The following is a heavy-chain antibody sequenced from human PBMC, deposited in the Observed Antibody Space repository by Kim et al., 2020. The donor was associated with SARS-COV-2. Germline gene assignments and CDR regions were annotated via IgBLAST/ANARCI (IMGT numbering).Heavy chain of an antibody. J-gene: IGHJ4*02. CDR3: ARRRQWEPFDY. CDR1: GGSISSSSYY. D-gene: IGHD1-26*01. Sequence: SETLSLTCTVSGGSISSSSYYWGWIRQPPGKGLEWIGSIYYSGSTYYNPSLKSRVTISVDTSKNQFSLKLSSVTAADTAVYYCARRRQWEPFDYWGQGTLVTVSS. CDR2: IYYSGST. V-gene: IGHV4-39*01.